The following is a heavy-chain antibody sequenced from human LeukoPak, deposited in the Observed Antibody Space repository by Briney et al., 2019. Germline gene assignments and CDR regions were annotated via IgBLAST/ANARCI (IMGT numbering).Heavy chain of an antibody. CDR1: GYTLTELS. CDR3: ARTYFSGSYYPYYYYYYMDV. J-gene: IGHJ6*03. CDR2: FDPEDGET. V-gene: IGHV1-24*01. Sequence: GASVKVSCKVSGYTLTELSMHWVRQAPGKGLEWMGGFDPEDGETIYAQKFQGRVTMTEDTSTDTAYMELSSLRSEDTAVYYCARTYFSGSYYPYYYYYYMDVWGKGTTVTISS. D-gene: IGHD1-26*01.